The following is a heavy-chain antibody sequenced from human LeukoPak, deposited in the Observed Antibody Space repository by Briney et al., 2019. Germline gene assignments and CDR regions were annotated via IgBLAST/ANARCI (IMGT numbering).Heavy chain of an antibody. D-gene: IGHD6-19*01. Sequence: GGSLRLSCAASGFLFGDYAMHWVRQPPGKGLEWVSGIGWNSGSVGYADSVKGRFTISRDNTKNFLYLQMNSLRPEDTAFYYCAKEEHNRGWSPLGGWGQGTLVTVSS. J-gene: IGHJ4*02. CDR1: GFLFGDYA. V-gene: IGHV3-9*01. CDR2: IGWNSGSV. CDR3: AKEEHNRGWSPLGG.